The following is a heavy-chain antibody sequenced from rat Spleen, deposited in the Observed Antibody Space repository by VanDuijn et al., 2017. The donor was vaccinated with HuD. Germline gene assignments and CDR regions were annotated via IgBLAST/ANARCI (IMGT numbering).Heavy chain of an antibody. CDR3: ARSDGTHYYLPFAN. CDR2: INSAGST. Sequence: EVQLQESGPGLVKPSQSLSLTCSVTGHSIDSSYRWNWIRKFPGNKLEWMGYINSAGSTIYNPSLQSRISITRDTSRNHFFLQVNSVTTEDTATYYCARSDGTHYYLPFANWCQGTVVTVSS. D-gene: IGHD1-12*02. J-gene: IGHJ3*01. V-gene: IGHV3-3*01. CDR1: GHSIDSSYR.